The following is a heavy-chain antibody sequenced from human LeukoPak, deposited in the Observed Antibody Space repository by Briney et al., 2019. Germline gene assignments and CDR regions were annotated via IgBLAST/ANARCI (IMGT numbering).Heavy chain of an antibody. CDR1: GASISGNYW. V-gene: IGHV4-4*02. CDR3: ASCIAAAGTWWFDP. D-gene: IGHD6-13*01. CDR2: VYHTGST. Sequence: SETLSLTCAVSGASISGNYWWSWVRQSPGKGLEWIGEVYHTGSTDYNPSLKSRVAISLDTSKNQFSLNLGSVTAADTAVYYCASCIAAAGTWWFDPWGQGTLVTVSS. J-gene: IGHJ5*02.